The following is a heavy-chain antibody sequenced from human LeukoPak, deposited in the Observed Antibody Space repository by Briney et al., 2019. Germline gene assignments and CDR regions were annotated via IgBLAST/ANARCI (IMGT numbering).Heavy chain of an antibody. CDR2: INPSGGST. CDR1: GYTFTGYY. CDR3: ARGGIVVVPAAMPFPY. D-gene: IGHD2-2*01. V-gene: IGHV1-46*01. J-gene: IGHJ4*02. Sequence: GASVKVSCKASGYTFTGYYMHWVRQAPGQGLEWMGIINPSGGSTSYAQKFQGRVTMTRDMSTSTVYMELSSLRSEDTAVYYCARGGIVVVPAAMPFPYWGQGTLVTVSS.